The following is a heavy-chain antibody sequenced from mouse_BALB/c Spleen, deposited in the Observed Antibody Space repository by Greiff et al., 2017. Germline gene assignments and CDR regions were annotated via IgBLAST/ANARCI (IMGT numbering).Heavy chain of an antibody. J-gene: IGHJ1*01. D-gene: IGHD2-14*01. CDR3: ARAHRYWYFDV. V-gene: IGHV5-15*02. CDR1: GFTFSDYG. Sequence: EVKLVESGGGLVQPGGSRKLSCAASGFTFSDYGMAWVRQAPGKGPEWVAFISNLVYSIYYADTVTGRFTISRENAKNTLYLEMSSLRSEDTAMYYCARAHRYWYFDVWGAGTTVTVSS. CDR2: ISNLVYSI.